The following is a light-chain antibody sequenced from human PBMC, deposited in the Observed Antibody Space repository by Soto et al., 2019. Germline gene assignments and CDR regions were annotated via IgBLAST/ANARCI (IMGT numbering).Light chain of an antibody. Sequence: QSVLTQPASVSGSPGQSITVSCTGTSSDIGGYNYVSWYQHHPGKAPQLIIYEVNLRPSGVSDRFSGSKSGNTASLSISGLRAEDEADYYCSSYTSSNSVVFGGGTQLT. V-gene: IGLV2-14*01. CDR3: SSYTSSNSVV. J-gene: IGLJ2*01. CDR1: SSDIGGYNY. CDR2: EVN.